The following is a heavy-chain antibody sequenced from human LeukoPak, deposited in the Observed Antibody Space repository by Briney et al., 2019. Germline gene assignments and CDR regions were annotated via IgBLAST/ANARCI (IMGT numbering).Heavy chain of an antibody. CDR3: ATCITIFGYFDY. V-gene: IGHV3-66*01. CDR2: IYSGGST. Sequence: GGSLRLSCAASGFTVSSNYMSWVRQAPGKGLEWVSVIYSGGSTYYADSVKGRFTISRDNSKNTLYLQMNSLRAEDTAVYYCATCITIFGYFDYWGQGTLVTVSS. CDR1: GFTVSSNY. D-gene: IGHD3-3*01. J-gene: IGHJ4*02.